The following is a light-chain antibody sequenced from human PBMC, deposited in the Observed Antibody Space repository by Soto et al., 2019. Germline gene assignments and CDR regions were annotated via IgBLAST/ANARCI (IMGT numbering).Light chain of an antibody. CDR2: DAS. CDR3: QQYNGYRWT. CDR1: QSIGNR. V-gene: IGKV1-5*01. Sequence: DLQMTQSPSTLSPSIGDRITISCRASQSIGNRLAWYQQKPGTAPKVLIYDASTLESGVPSRFSGSGSGTEFTLTISSLQPDDFATYYCQQYNGYRWTFGQGTKVDIK. J-gene: IGKJ1*01.